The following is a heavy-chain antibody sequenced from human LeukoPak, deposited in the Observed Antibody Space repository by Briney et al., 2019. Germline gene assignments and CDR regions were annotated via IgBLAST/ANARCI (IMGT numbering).Heavy chain of an antibody. CDR1: GFTFSSYG. J-gene: IGHJ3*02. D-gene: IGHD3-22*01. CDR3: AREIFTMIVVVMGAFDI. V-gene: IGHV3-30*02. Sequence: GGSLRLSCAASGFTFSSYGMHWVRQAPGKGLEWVAFIRYDGTNKYYADSVKGRFTISRDNAKNSLYLQMNSLRAEDTAVYYCAREIFTMIVVVMGAFDIWGQGTMVTVSS. CDR2: IRYDGTNK.